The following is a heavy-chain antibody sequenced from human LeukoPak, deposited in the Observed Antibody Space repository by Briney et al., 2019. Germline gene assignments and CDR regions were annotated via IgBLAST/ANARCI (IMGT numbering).Heavy chain of an antibody. CDR1: GYRFTSYW. CDR3: ARRSGSDALDI. J-gene: IGHJ3*02. D-gene: IGHD3-10*01. V-gene: IGHV5-51*01. Sequence: GESLKISCKGSGYRFTSYWIGWVRQMPGKGLEWMGIIYPDDSDIRHSPSFQGQVTISADKSISTAYLQWRSLKASDTAMYYCARRSGSDALDIWGQGTMVTVSS. CDR2: IYPDDSDI.